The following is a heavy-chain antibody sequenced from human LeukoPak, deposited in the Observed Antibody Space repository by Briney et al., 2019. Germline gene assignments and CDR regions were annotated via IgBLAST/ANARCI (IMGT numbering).Heavy chain of an antibody. CDR1: GFSLSTSGVG. J-gene: IGHJ5*02. Sequence: SGPTLVKPTQTLTLTCTFSGFSLSTSGVGVGWIRQPPGKALEWLALIYLNDGKRYSPSLKSRLTITKDTSKNQVVLTMTNMDPVDTATYYCAHSAYSGSYYGRFDPWGQGTLVTVSS. V-gene: IGHV2-5*01. CDR3: AHSAYSGSYYGRFDP. D-gene: IGHD1-26*01. CDR2: IYLNDGK.